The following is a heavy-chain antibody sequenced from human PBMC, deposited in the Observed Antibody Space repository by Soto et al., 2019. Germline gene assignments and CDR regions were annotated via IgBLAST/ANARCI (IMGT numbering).Heavy chain of an antibody. Sequence: PGGSLRLSCAASGFTFSSYAMHWVRQAPGKGLEWVAVISYDGSNKYYADSVKGRFTISRDNSKNTLYLQMNSLRAEDTAVYYCARESQDGYNGDYFDYWGQGTLVTVSS. V-gene: IGHV3-30-3*01. CDR2: ISYDGSNK. CDR3: ARESQDGYNGDYFDY. J-gene: IGHJ4*02. CDR1: GFTFSSYA. D-gene: IGHD5-12*01.